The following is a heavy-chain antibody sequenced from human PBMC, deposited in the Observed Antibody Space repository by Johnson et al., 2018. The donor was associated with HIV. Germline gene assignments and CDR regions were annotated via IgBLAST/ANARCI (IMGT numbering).Heavy chain of an antibody. V-gene: IGHV3-30*02. CDR2: SAHDGSIE. CDR1: GFSFSSYG. Sequence: QVQLVESGGGVVQPGGSMRLSCAASGFSFSSYGMHWVRQTPGKGLEWVAFSAHDGSIEHYADSVKGRFTISRNNAKNSLYLQMNNLRAEDTAVYFCATVWRNEGRHAFDIWGQGTMVTVSS. D-gene: IGHD1-1*01. J-gene: IGHJ3*02. CDR3: ATVWRNEGRHAFDI.